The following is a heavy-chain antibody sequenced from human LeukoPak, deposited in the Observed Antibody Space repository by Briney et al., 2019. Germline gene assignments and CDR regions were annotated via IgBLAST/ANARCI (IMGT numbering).Heavy chain of an antibody. CDR2: ISASGGNT. J-gene: IGHJ4*02. CDR1: GFTFSYAA. D-gene: IGHD2-21*01. CDR3: AKDIQCAY. V-gene: IGHV3-23*01. Sequence: GESLRLSCVASGFTFSYAAMNWVRQAPGKGLQWVSLISASGGNTYYADSVKGRFTISRDNSKNTLYLQMNSLRADDTAVYYCAKDIQCAYWGRGTLVVVSS.